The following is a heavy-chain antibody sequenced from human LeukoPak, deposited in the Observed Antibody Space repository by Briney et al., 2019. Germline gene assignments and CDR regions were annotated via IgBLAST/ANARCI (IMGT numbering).Heavy chain of an antibody. D-gene: IGHD1-1*01. Sequence: GGSLRLSCVASGFTFSSYWMTWVRQAPGKGLEWVANIKTDGSQIYYVDSVKGRFTISRDNSKNTLYLQMNSLTAEDTAKYYCAKATGNLGNWGQGTLVTVSS. CDR1: GFTFSSYW. CDR2: IKTDGSQI. J-gene: IGHJ4*02. CDR3: AKATGNLGN. V-gene: IGHV3-7*03.